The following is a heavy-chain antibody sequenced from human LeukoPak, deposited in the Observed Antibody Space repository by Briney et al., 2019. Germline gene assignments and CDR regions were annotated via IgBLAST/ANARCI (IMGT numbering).Heavy chain of an antibody. CDR3: AREGAMYDSSSSGCVDY. D-gene: IGHD6-6*01. CDR1: GGSISSGSYY. Sequence: SETLSLTCTVSGGSISSGSYYWSWIRQPPGKGLEWIGYIYHSGSTYYNPSLKSRVTISVDRSKNQFSLKLSSVTAADTAVCYCAREGAMYDSSSSGCVDYWGQGTLVTVSS. J-gene: IGHJ4*02. CDR2: IYHSGST. V-gene: IGHV4-30-2*01.